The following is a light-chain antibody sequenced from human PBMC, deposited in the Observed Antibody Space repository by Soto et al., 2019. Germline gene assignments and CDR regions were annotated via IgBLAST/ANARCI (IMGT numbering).Light chain of an antibody. J-gene: IGKJ1*01. Sequence: GVTQSAAILSVHTAERATLSCRASENVLSYLAWYQQKPGQPPRLLISGAATRATDIPARFSGSGSGTEFTLTISSLQSEDSAVYYCLQYYNWPRTSAHRSKVDNK. CDR2: GAA. CDR3: LQYYNWPRT. V-gene: IGKV3-15*01. CDR1: ENVLSY.